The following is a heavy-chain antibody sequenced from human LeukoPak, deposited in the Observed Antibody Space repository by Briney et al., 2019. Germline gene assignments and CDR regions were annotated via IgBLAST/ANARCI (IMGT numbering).Heavy chain of an antibody. J-gene: IGHJ6*03. CDR2: INHSGST. Sequence: KASETLSLTCAVYGGSFSGYYWSWIRQPPGKGLEWIGEINHSGSTNYNPSLKSRVTISVDTSKNQFSLKLSSVTAADTAVYYCARVAVVPAAYSYYMDVWGKGTTVTISS. CDR3: ARVAVVPAAYSYYMDV. D-gene: IGHD2-2*01. V-gene: IGHV4-34*01. CDR1: GGSFSGYY.